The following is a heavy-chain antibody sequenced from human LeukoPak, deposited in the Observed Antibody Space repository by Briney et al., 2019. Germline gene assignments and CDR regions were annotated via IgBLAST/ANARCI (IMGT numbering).Heavy chain of an antibody. CDR3: ARFTRSASYEVY. D-gene: IGHD3-10*01. CDR1: GFPFSNSW. V-gene: IGHV3-7*01. CDR2: IKADGSQK. J-gene: IGHJ4*02. Sequence: GGSLRLSFAASGFPFSNSWMSWGRPAPERGLGWVANIKADGSQKDYVDSMKGRFAVSRDNAKNSVYLEMKSLRVEDTAIYYCARFTRSASYEVYWGQGTLVTVSS.